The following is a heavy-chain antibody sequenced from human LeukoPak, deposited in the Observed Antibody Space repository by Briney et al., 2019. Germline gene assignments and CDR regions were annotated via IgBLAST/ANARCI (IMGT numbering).Heavy chain of an antibody. Sequence: ASVKVSCKASGYTFTSYDINWVRQATGQGLEWMGWMNPNSGNTGYAQKFQGRVTMTRNTSISTAYMELNSLRAEDTAVYYCARKKCTNGVCNGHFDYWGQGTLVTVSS. CDR3: ARKKCTNGVCNGHFDY. D-gene: IGHD2-8*01. V-gene: IGHV1-8*01. CDR1: GYTFTSYD. CDR2: MNPNSGNT. J-gene: IGHJ4*02.